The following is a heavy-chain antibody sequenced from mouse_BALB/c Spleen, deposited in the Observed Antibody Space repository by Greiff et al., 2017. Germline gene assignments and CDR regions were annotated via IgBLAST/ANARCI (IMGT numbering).Heavy chain of an antibody. V-gene: IGHV5-6-5*01. CDR3: ARGGGYYWYFDV. D-gene: IGHD2-2*01. J-gene: IGHJ1*01. CDR1: GFTFSSYA. Sequence: VESGGGLVKPGGSLKLSCAASGFTFSSYAMSWVRQTPEKRLEWVASISSGGSTYYPDSVKGRFTISRDNARNILYLQMSSLRSEDTARYYCARGGGYYWYFDVWGAGTTVTVSS. CDR2: ISSGGST.